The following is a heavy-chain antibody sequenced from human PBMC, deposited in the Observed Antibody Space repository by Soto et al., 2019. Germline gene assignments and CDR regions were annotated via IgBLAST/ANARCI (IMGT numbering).Heavy chain of an antibody. D-gene: IGHD3-16*01. CDR2: INAYNGNT. J-gene: IGHJ6*02. Sequence: QVQRVQSGAEVKNPGASVKVSCKASGYSFTRYGIGWARQAPGQGLERMGWINAYNGNTHYAQNLQGRLPLTTDTSTTTAYMELRSWRSNDTAIYYCAMVDVYVTPSPQDVWGQGTKVTVSS. CDR1: GYSFTRYG. CDR3: AMVDVYVTPSPQDV. V-gene: IGHV1-18*01.